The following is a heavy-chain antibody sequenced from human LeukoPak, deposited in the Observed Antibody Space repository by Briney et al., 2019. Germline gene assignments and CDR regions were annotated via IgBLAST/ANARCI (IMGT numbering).Heavy chain of an antibody. CDR2: IYYSGST. CDR1: GGSISSSSYY. D-gene: IGHD4-17*01. V-gene: IGHV4-39*07. CDR3: ARDYGDFYGMDV. Sequence: SETLSLTCTVSGGSISSSSYYWGWIRQPPGKGLEWIGSIYYSGSTNYNPSLKSRVTISVDTSKNQFSLKLSSVTAADTAVYYCARDYGDFYGMDVWGQGTTVTVSS. J-gene: IGHJ6*02.